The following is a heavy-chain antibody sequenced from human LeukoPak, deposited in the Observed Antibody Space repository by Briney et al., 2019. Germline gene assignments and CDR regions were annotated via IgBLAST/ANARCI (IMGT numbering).Heavy chain of an antibody. CDR3: ATSYDSSGP. J-gene: IGHJ4*02. CDR2: ISSSSSYM. V-gene: IGHV3-21*01. CDR1: GFTFSSYG. D-gene: IGHD3-22*01. Sequence: PGRSLRLSCAASGFTFSSYGMHWVRQAPGKGLEWVSSISSSSSYMYYADSVKGRFTISRDNAKNSLYLQMNSLRAEDTAVYYCATSYDSSGPGGQGTLVTVSS.